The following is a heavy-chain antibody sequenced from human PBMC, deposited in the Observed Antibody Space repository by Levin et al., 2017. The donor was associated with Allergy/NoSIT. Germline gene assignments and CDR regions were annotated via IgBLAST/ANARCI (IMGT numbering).Heavy chain of an antibody. CDR2: TSFDGKNE. Sequence: GGSLRLSCAASGFTLSSYGAHWVRQAPGKGLEWVAVTSFDGKNEYYSDSVKGRFTISRDNVMNIFYLEMNSLREEDTGVYYCTRDHDYYDSSGNYYFDNWGQGTLVSVAS. CDR3: TRDHDYYDSSGNYYFDN. J-gene: IGHJ4*02. D-gene: IGHD3-22*01. V-gene: IGHV3-30*03. CDR1: GFTLSSYG.